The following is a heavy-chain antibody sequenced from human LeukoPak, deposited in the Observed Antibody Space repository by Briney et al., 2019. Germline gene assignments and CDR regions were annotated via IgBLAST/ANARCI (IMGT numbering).Heavy chain of an antibody. CDR1: GYTFTSYG. D-gene: IGHD2-2*01. V-gene: IGHV1-18*01. CDR2: ISAYNGNT. J-gene: IGHJ4*02. Sequence: GASVKVSCKASGYTFTSYGISWARQAPGQGLEWMGWISAYNGNTNYAQKLQGRVTMTTDTSTSTAYMELRSLRSDDTAVYYCARPWYAYCSSTSCYVHWGQGTLVTVSS. CDR3: ARPWYAYCSSTSCYVH.